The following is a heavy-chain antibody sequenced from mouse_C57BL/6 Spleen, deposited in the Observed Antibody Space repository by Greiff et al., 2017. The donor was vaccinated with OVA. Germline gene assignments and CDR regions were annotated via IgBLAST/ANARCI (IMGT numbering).Heavy chain of an antibody. CDR3: AREGYYGSSYRAMDY. J-gene: IGHJ4*01. Sequence: QVQLKQPGAELVRPGTSVKLSCKASGYTFTSYWMHWVKQRPGQGLEWIGVIDPSDSYTNYNQKFKGKATLTVDTSSSTAYMQLSSLTSEDSAVYYCAREGYYGSSYRAMDYWGQGTSVTVSS. D-gene: IGHD1-1*01. V-gene: IGHV1-59*01. CDR2: IDPSDSYT. CDR1: GYTFTSYW.